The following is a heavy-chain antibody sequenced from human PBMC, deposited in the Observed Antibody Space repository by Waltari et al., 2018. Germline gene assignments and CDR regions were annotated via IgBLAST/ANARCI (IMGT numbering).Heavy chain of an antibody. Sequence: QLQLQESGSGLVKPSQTLSLTCAVSGGSISSGGYSWSWIRQPPGKGLEWIGYIYHSGSTYYNPSLKSRVTISVDRSKNQFSLKLSSVTAADTAVYYCARGVIIGDYFDYWGQGTLVTVSS. CDR2: IYHSGST. J-gene: IGHJ4*02. CDR1: GGSISSGGYS. V-gene: IGHV4-30-2*01. D-gene: IGHD3-3*01. CDR3: ARGVIIGDYFDY.